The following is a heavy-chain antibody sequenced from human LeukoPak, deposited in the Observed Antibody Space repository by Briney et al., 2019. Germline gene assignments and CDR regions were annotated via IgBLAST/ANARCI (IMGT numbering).Heavy chain of an antibody. CDR1: GFTFDDYG. J-gene: IGHJ6*03. D-gene: IGHD6-13*01. CDR2: INWNGGST. V-gene: IGHV3-20*01. CDR3: ARDHTGGSSWSRPNYYYYMDV. Sequence: GGSLRLSCAASGFTFDDYGMSWVRQAPGKGLEWVSGINWNGGSTGYADSVKGRFTISRDNAKNSLYLQMNSLRAEDTALYHCARDHTGGSSWSRPNYYYYMDVWGKGTTVTVSS.